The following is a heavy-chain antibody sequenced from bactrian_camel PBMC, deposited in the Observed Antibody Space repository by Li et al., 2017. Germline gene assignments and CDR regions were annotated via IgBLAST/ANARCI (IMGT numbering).Heavy chain of an antibody. D-gene: IGHD3*01. J-gene: IGHJ4*01. CDR2: VDRDGRT. V-gene: IGHV3S55*01. CDR1: GATPGSHC. Sequence: HVQLVESGGGSVQAGGSLRLSCVVSGATPGSHCMGWFRQGRGTEREAVGAVDRDGRTTYGDSVKGRFTISQDNAKATLYLQMTNLKSEDTAMYFCAARGLGADCSGPRRSSAEYVYWGQGTQVTVS. CDR3: AARGLGADCSGPRRSSAEYVY.